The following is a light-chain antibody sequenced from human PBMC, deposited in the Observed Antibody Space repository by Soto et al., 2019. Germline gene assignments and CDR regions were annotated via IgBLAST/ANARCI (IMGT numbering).Light chain of an antibody. CDR1: QSVSSY. CDR3: QQRSNWQRALT. V-gene: IGKV3-11*01. CDR2: DAS. Sequence: EIVLTQSPATLSLSPGERATLSCRASQSVSSYLAWYQQKPGQAPRLLIYDASNRATGIPARFSGSGSGTDFTLTISSLEPEDFAVYYCQQRSNWQRALTFGGGTKVEIK. J-gene: IGKJ4*01.